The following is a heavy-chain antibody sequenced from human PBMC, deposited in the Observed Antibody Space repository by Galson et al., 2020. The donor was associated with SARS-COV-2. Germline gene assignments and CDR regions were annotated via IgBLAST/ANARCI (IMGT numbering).Heavy chain of an antibody. V-gene: IGHV3-48*03. D-gene: IGHD2-15*01. CDR1: GFAVSRYE. Sequence: GVSLKISCAASGFAVSRYEMTWVRQAPGKGLEWLAYITNRGSTIHYADSVKGRFTISRDNARNSLLLQMNSLTGEDTARYYCATWGCSGGSCFAGAYFDHWGPGTMVTVSS. CDR3: ATWGCSGGSCFAGAYFDH. CDR2: ITNRGSTI. J-gene: IGHJ4*02.